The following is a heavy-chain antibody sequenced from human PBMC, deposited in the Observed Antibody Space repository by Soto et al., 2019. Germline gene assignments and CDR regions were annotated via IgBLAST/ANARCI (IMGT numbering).Heavy chain of an antibody. V-gene: IGHV3-23*01. J-gene: IGHJ3*01. Sequence: EVQVLESGGGLVQPGGSLRLSCAAFGFNFNTYAMSWVRQAPGKGLEWVSGISGGGGSIHYVDSVKGRFTISRDNSKNTLYLQMNSLRGEDTAVYYCAKGKSSNYVSHAFDVWGQGTMVTVSS. CDR3: AKGKSSNYVSHAFDV. CDR2: ISGGGGSI. D-gene: IGHD3-10*02. CDR1: GFNFNTYA.